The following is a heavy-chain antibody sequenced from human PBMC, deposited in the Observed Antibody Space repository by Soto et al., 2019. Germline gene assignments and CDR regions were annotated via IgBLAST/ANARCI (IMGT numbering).Heavy chain of an antibody. J-gene: IGHJ6*02. D-gene: IGHD3-3*02. V-gene: IGHV1-69*12. Sequence: QVQLVQSGAEVKKPGSSVTVSCKASGGTFGDSAISWVRQAPGQGLEWLGGIIPLFSTPDYAQKFQGRVTLTADEATPTVYMESTGLESEDTAGYYCARDRDRQQLGGNYYYGIDVWGQGTTVTVSS. CDR3: ARDRDRQQLGGNYYYGIDV. CDR2: IIPLFSTP. CDR1: GGTFGDSA.